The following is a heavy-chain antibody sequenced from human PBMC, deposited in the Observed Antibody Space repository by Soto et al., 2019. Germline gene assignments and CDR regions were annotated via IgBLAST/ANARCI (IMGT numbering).Heavy chain of an antibody. D-gene: IGHD6-13*01. CDR3: ATMIIATYYFDY. CDR2: ISGSGGSA. Sequence: GGSLRLSXAASGFTFSSYPMTWVRQAPGKGLEWVSSISGSGGSAYYADSVKGRFTISRDNSKNTLYLQMSSLRAEDTAVYYCATMIIATYYFDYWGQGTLVTV. V-gene: IGHV3-23*01. CDR1: GFTFSSYP. J-gene: IGHJ4*02.